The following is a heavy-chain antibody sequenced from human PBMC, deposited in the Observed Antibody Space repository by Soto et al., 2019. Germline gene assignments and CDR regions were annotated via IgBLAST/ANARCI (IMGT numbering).Heavy chain of an antibody. Sequence: QLVESGGGVVQPGRSLRLSCVASGFPFSEYAMHWVRQAPGKGLEWVAVISYDDGNVRYYADSVQGRFTGSRDNSKNPLFLQMDSLRSEDTAVYYCARDQGGAYFPHDGFDMWGQGTVVTVSS. CDR2: ISYDDGNVR. CDR3: ARDQGGAYFPHDGFDM. CDR1: GFPFSEYA. D-gene: IGHD1-26*01. J-gene: IGHJ3*02. V-gene: IGHV3-30-3*01.